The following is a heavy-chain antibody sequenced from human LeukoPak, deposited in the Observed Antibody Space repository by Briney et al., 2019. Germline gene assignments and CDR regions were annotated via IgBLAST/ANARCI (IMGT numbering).Heavy chain of an antibody. V-gene: IGHV3-9*01. CDR2: ISWNSGTV. Sequence: GGSLTLSCAASGFTFDDYAMHWVRPAPGKGLDWVSGISWNSGTVGYADSVKGRFTISRDNAKNSLYLQMNSLRAEDTALYYCAKGPTTVTKPYYFDYRGQGTLVTVSS. J-gene: IGHJ4*02. D-gene: IGHD4-17*01. CDR3: AKGPTTVTKPYYFDY. CDR1: GFTFDDYA.